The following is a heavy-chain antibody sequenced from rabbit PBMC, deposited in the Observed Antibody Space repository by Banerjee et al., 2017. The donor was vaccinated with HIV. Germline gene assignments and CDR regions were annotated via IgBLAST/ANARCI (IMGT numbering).Heavy chain of an antibody. CDR3: ARRDYGSSTYYDL. Sequence: QEQLVESGGGLVKPEGSLTLTCKASGFSFSSSYYMCWVRQAPGKGLEWIAYIYTGISGNTYYASGAKGRFTISKTSSTTVTLQMTSLTAADTATYFWARRDYGSSTYYDLWGPGTLVTVS. CDR1: GFSFSSSYY. V-gene: IGHV1S45*01. D-gene: IGHD8-1*01. CDR2: IYTGISGNT. J-gene: IGHJ4*01.